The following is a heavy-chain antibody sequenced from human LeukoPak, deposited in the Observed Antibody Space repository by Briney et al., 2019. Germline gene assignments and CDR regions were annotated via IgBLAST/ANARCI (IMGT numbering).Heavy chain of an antibody. CDR3: AKDSSSSMSFLFDP. D-gene: IGHD6-6*01. CDR1: GFTFDDYA. J-gene: IGHJ5*02. V-gene: IGHV3-9*01. CDR2: ISWNSGSI. Sequence: HPGGSLRLSCAASGFTFDDYAMHWVRQAPGKGLEWVSGISWNSGSIGYADSVKGRFTISRDNAKNSLYLQMNSLRAEDTALYYCAKDSSSSMSFLFDPWGQGTLVTVSS.